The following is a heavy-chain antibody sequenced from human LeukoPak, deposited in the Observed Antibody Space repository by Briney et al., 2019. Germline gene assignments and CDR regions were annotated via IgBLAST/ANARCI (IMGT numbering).Heavy chain of an antibody. Sequence: ASVKVSCKASGYTFTSYYMHWVRQAPGQGLEWMGIINPSGGSTSYAQKFQGRVTMTRDTSTSTVYMELSSLRSEDTAVYYCASGRYFDWSPGPSGQFQHWGQGTLVAVSS. CDR3: ASGRYFDWSPGPSGQFQH. V-gene: IGHV1-46*01. CDR1: GYTFTSYY. D-gene: IGHD3-9*01. CDR2: INPSGGST. J-gene: IGHJ1*01.